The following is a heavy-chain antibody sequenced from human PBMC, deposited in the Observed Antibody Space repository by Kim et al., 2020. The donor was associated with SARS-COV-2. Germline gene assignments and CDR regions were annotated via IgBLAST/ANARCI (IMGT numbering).Heavy chain of an antibody. Sequence: GGSLRLSCAASGFTFINYAMSWVRQAPGKGLEWVSAISGSVDGTYDADSVKGRFTISRDNSKNTLYLQMNSLRVGDTAVYYCAKRVGSAQYFDYWGQGTLVTVSS. CDR2: ISGSVDGT. D-gene: IGHD1-26*01. CDR1: GFTFINYA. J-gene: IGHJ4*02. CDR3: AKRVGSAQYFDY. V-gene: IGHV3-23*01.